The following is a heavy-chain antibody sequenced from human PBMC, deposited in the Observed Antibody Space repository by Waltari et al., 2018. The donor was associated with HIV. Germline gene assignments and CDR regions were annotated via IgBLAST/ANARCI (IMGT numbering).Heavy chain of an antibody. CDR1: GFTFGDYA. CDR2: IRSKAYGGTT. J-gene: IGHJ4*02. Sequence: EVQLVESGGGLVQPGRSLRLSCTASGFTFGDYAMSWVRQAPGKGLEWVGFIRSKAYGGTTEYAASVKVRFTISRDDSKSIAYLQMNSLKTEDTAVYYCTRDLPGPVGATEGFDYWGQGTLVTVSS. V-gene: IGHV3-49*04. CDR3: TRDLPGPVGATEGFDY. D-gene: IGHD1-26*01.